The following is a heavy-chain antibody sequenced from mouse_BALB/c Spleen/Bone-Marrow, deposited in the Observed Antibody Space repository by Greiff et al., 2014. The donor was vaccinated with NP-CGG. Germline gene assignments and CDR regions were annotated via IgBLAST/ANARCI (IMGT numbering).Heavy chain of an antibody. J-gene: IGHJ4*01. D-gene: IGHD1-1*02. CDR2: ISDGGTYT. V-gene: IGHV5-4*02. CDR1: GFTFSDFY. CDR3: ARSGERYGAMDY. Sequence: EVQLVESGGDLVKPGGSLKLSCAASGFTFSDFYMFWFRQTPEKRLEWVATISDGGTYTYYPDSVKGRFTISRDNAKNHLYLQMSSLKSEDTAMYYCARSGERYGAMDYWGQGTSVTVSS.